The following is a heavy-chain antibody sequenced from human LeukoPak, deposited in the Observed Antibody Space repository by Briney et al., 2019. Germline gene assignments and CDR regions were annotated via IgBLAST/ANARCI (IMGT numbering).Heavy chain of an antibody. J-gene: IGHJ4*02. V-gene: IGHV3-30*15. Sequence: SLRLSCVASGFAFNTQAMHWVRQAPGKGLEWLAVMSLDGSSIYYADSVRGRFTISRGNSKNTLFLQMSSLRVEDTAVYYCARDRGKLRYLDLWGQGTLLTVSS. CDR3: ARDRGKLRYLDL. CDR1: GFAFNTQA. D-gene: IGHD3-9*01. CDR2: MSLDGSSI.